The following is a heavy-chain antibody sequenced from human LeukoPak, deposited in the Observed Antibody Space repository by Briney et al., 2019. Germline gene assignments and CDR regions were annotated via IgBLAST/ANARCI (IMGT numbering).Heavy chain of an antibody. Sequence: GGSLRLSCAASGFTVSSNYMSWVRQAPGKGLEWVSVIYSGGSTYYADSVKGRFTISRDNSKNTLYLQMNSLRAEDTAVYYCAITYYYDSSGYPLDYWGQGTLVTVSS. J-gene: IGHJ4*02. CDR3: AITYYYDSSGYPLDY. CDR1: GFTVSSNY. D-gene: IGHD3-22*01. V-gene: IGHV3-53*05. CDR2: IYSGGST.